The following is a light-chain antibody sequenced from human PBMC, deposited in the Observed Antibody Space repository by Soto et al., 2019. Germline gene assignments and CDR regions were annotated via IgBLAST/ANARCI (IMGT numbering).Light chain of an antibody. CDR1: SSDVGAYNY. J-gene: IGLJ2*01. CDR3: SSYTSSGTVV. Sequence: QSALTQPASVSGSPGQSITISCTGTSSDVGAYNYVSWYQHHPGKAPKLMISDVSNRPAGVSNRFSGSKSGNTASLSISVLQTEDVADYYCSSYTSSGTVVIGGGTKLTVL. CDR2: DVS. V-gene: IGLV2-14*03.